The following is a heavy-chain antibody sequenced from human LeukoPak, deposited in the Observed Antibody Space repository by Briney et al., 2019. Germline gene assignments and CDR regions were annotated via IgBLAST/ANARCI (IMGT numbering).Heavy chain of an antibody. CDR2: IAISGTYI. V-gene: IGHV3-21*01. J-gene: IGHJ4*02. Sequence: GGSLRLSCAASGFTFSSYAMSWVRQAPGKGLEWVSFIAISGTYITYADSVKGRFTISRDNAKNSLYLQMNSLRVEDTAVYYCTRDLSATARAYDYWGQGTLVTVSS. CDR3: TRDLSATARAYDY. D-gene: IGHD1-26*01. CDR1: GFTFSSYA.